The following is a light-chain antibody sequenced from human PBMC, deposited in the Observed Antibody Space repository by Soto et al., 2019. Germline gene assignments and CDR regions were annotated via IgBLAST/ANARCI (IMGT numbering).Light chain of an antibody. CDR2: GAS. CDR3: QQYCGPTYT. Sequence: EIVLTQSPGTLSLSPGDRATLSCRASHSVASNYLAWYQQKLGQAPRLLIYGASVRATGTPGRFSGSGYGTDFTLSISRLEPEDFAVYFWQQYCGPTYTFGQGTKLAIK. V-gene: IGKV3-20*01. CDR1: HSVASNY. J-gene: IGKJ2*01.